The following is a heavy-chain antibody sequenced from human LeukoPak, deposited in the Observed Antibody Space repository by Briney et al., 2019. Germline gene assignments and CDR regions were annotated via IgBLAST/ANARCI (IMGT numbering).Heavy chain of an antibody. CDR3: AKESLGGTTIFYYCGMDV. Sequence: RGFLRLSCAASGFSVSNNYMRWVRPAPGKRLEWVSAISGSGRSSCYADSGHGRFTISTDKSENTLYRTMNSLRAEDTAVYYCAKESLGGTTIFYYCGMDVWGQGTTVTVSS. CDR2: ISGSGRSS. D-gene: IGHD1-7*01. CDR1: GFSVSNNY. V-gene: IGHV3-23*01. J-gene: IGHJ6*02.